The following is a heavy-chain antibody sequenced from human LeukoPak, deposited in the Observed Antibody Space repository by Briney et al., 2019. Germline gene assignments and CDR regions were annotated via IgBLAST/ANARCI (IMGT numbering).Heavy chain of an antibody. CDR3: AKSLIVVALQIEN. D-gene: IGHD3-22*01. V-gene: IGHV3-30*18. CDR2: ISYDGSNK. CDR1: GFIFSSYG. Sequence: PGGSLRLSCAASGFIFSSYGMHWVRQAPGKGLEWVAVISYDGSNKYYADSVKGRFTISRDNSKNTLYLQMNSLRAEDTAVYYCAKSLIVVALQIENWGQGTLVTVSS. J-gene: IGHJ4*02.